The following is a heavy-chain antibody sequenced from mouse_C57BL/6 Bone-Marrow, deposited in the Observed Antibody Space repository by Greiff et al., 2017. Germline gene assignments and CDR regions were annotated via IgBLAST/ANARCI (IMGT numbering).Heavy chain of an antibody. D-gene: IGHD1-1*01. CDR3: ARHNSYDYCAMDY. Sequence: EVKLMESGGGLVQPGGSLKLSCAASGFTFSDYYMYWVRQTPEKRLEWVAYISNGGGSTYYPDTVKGRFTISRDHAKNTLYLQMSRLKSEDTAMYYCARHNSYDYCAMDYWGQGTTVTVSS. V-gene: IGHV5-12*01. CDR2: ISNGGGST. CDR1: GFTFSDYY. J-gene: IGHJ4*01.